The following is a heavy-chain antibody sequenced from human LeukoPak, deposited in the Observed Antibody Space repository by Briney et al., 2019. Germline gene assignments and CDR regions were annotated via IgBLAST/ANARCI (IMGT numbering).Heavy chain of an antibody. D-gene: IGHD3-3*01. CDR1: GGSFSGYY. J-gene: IGHJ4*02. CDR3: ARDVLDYDSYYFDY. Sequence: SETLSLTCAVYGGSFSGYYWSWIRQPPGKGLEWIGEINHSGSTNYNPSLKSRVTISVDTSKNQFSLKLSSVTAADTAVYYCARDVLDYDSYYFDYWGQGTLVTVSS. V-gene: IGHV4-34*01. CDR2: INHSGST.